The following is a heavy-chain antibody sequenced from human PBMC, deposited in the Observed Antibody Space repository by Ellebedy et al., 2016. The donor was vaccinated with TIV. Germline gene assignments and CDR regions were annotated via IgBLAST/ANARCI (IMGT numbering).Heavy chain of an antibody. J-gene: IGHJ4*02. D-gene: IGHD1-7*01. CDR1: GFIFSSYY. CDR3: AKLPVAYNWNYADDY. CDR2: ISGSGGML. Sequence: GESLKISCVASGFIFSSYYMTWVRQAPGKGLEWISYISGSGGMLDHADSVKGRFTVSRDTSRNTLYLQMRSLRAEDTAVYYCAKLPVAYNWNYADDYWGQGTLVTVSS. V-gene: IGHV3-23*01.